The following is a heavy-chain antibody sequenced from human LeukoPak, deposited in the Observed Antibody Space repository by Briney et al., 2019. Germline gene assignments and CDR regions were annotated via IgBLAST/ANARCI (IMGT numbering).Heavy chain of an antibody. V-gene: IGHV3-23*01. D-gene: IGHD6-6*01. Sequence: GGSLRLSCAASGFTFSNYAMRWVRQAPGKGLEWVSGISGSGDSTYYADSVKGRFTISRDNAKSSLYLQMNSLRADDTAVYYCVRDQGGSSSHWGQGTLVTVSS. CDR2: ISGSGDST. CDR1: GFTFSNYA. J-gene: IGHJ4*02. CDR3: VRDQGGSSSH.